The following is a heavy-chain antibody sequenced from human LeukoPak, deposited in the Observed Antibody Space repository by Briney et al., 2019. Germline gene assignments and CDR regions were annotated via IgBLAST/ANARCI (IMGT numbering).Heavy chain of an antibody. V-gene: IGHV3-21*01. CDR1: GFTFSSYS. CDR3: TTLFNWNYVGY. CDR2: ISSSSSYI. Sequence: GGSLRLSCAASGFTFSSYSMNWVRQAPGKGLEWVSSISSSSSYIYYADSVKGRFTISRDNAKNSLYLQMNSLRAEDTAVYYCTTLFNWNYVGYWGQGTLVTVSS. D-gene: IGHD1-1*01. J-gene: IGHJ4*02.